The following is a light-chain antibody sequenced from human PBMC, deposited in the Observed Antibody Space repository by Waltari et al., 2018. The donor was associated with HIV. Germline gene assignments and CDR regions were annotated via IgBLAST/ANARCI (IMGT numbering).Light chain of an antibody. CDR3: QSSYSNSQV. CDR1: SGSIASDY. CDR2: DHR. Sequence: NFILTQSHSVSESPGKTVTISCTRSSGSIASDYVQWYQQRLGSAPTVVIYDHRQRPPGVPDRFSGSIDSSSNSASLTISGLRSEDEADYYCQSSYSNSQVFGGGTKLTVL. J-gene: IGLJ2*01. V-gene: IGLV6-57*03.